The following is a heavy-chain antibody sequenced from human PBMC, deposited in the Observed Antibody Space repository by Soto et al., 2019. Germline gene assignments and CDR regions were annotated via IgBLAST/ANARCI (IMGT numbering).Heavy chain of an antibody. CDR1: GGSISSYY. J-gene: IGHJ4*02. CDR3: ARARVDYYDSSGYYYIDY. CDR2: IYYSGST. Sequence: PSETLSLTCTVSGGSISSYYWSWIRQPPGKGLEWIGYIYYSGSTNYNPSLKSRVTISVGTSKNQFSLKLSSVTAADTAVYYCARARVDYYDSSGYYYIDYWGQGTLVTVSS. D-gene: IGHD3-22*01. V-gene: IGHV4-59*01.